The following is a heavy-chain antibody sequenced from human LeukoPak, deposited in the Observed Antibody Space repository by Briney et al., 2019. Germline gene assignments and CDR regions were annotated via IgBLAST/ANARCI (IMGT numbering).Heavy chain of an antibody. J-gene: IGHJ4*02. CDR2: INPSGGST. Sequence: ASVKVSCKASGYTFTSYYMHWVRQAPGQGLEWMGIINPSGGSTSYAQKFQGRVTMTRDTSTSTVYMELSSLRAEDTALYYCAKDSPYCSGGACMVIDYWGQGTLVTVSS. CDR1: GYTFTSYY. V-gene: IGHV1-46*01. CDR3: AKDSPYCSGGACMVIDY. D-gene: IGHD2-15*01.